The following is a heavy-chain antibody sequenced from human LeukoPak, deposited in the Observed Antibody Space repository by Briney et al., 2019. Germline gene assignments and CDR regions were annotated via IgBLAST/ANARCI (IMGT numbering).Heavy chain of an antibody. J-gene: IGHJ6*03. CDR3: ARQKYITMVRGVKAYYMDV. V-gene: IGHV4-34*01. CDR1: GGSFSGYY. CDR2: INHSGST. Sequence: SETLSLTCAVYGGSFSGYYWSWLRQPPGKGLEWIGEINHSGSTNYNPSLKSRVTISVDTSKNQFSLKLSSVTAADTAVYYCARQKYITMVRGVKAYYMDVWGKGTTVTISS. D-gene: IGHD3-10*01.